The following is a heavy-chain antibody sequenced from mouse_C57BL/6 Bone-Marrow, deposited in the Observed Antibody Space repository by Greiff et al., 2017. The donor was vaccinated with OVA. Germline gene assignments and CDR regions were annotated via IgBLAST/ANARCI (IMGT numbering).Heavy chain of an antibody. V-gene: IGHV1-76*01. CDR2: IYPGSGNT. CDR1: GYTFTDYY. CDR3: AREVYYSNFDV. Sequence: QVQLQQSGAELVRPGASVKLSCKASGYTFTDYYINWVKQRPGQGLEWIARIYPGSGNTYYNEKFKGKATLTAEKSSSTAYMQLSSLTSEDSAVYFCAREVYYSNFDVWGTGTTVTVSS. J-gene: IGHJ1*03. D-gene: IGHD2-5*01.